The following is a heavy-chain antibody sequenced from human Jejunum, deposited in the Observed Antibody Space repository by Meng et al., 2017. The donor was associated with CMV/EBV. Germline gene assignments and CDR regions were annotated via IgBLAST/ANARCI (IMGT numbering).Heavy chain of an antibody. CDR3: AREGHWEQRAPHFDY. Sequence: FTFSSYAMHWVRQAPGKGLEWVAVISYDGRTAFYADSVKGRFTLSSDTSKNTLYLQMNSLRADDTAVYYCAREGHWEQRAPHFDYWGPGTLGTVSS. V-gene: IGHV3-30-3*01. J-gene: IGHJ4*02. CDR1: FTFSSYA. CDR2: ISYDGRTA. D-gene: IGHD1-26*01.